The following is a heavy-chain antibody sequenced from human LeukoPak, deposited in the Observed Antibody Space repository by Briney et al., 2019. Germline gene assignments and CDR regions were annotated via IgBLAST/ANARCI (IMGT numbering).Heavy chain of an antibody. V-gene: IGHV1-46*01. J-gene: IGHJ3*02. D-gene: IGHD6-6*01. CDR2: INPSGGST. CDR1: GYTFTSYY. CDR3: ARVLGGSSPYDAFDI. Sequence: ASVKVSCKASGYTFTSYYMHWVRQAPGQGLEWMGIINPSGGSTSYAQKFQGRVTMTRDMSTSTVYMELSSLRSEDTAVYYCARVLGGSSPYDAFDIWGQGTMVTVSS.